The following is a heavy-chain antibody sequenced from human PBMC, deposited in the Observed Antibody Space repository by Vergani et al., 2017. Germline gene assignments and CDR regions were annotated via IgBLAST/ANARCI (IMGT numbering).Heavy chain of an antibody. J-gene: IGHJ3*02. V-gene: IGHV3-48*01. CDR1: GFTFSSYS. Sequence: EVQLVESGGGLVQPGGSLRLSCAASGFTFSSYSMNWVRQAPGKGLEWVSYISSSSSTIYYADSVKGRFTISRDNSKNTLYLQMNSLRAEDTAVYYCAREAGDAFDIWGQGTMVTASS. CDR2: ISSSSSTI. CDR3: AREAGDAFDI.